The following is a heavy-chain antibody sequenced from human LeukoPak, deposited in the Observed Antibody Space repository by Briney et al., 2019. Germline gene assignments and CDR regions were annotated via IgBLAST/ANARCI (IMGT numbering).Heavy chain of an antibody. D-gene: IGHD3-22*01. Sequence: TGESLRLSCAASGFTFSSYEMNWVRQAPGKGLEWVSYISSSGSTIYYADSVKGRFTISRDNAKNSLYLQMNSLRAEDTAVYYCVVGDYYDSSGYYRAFQHWGQGTLVTVSS. V-gene: IGHV3-48*03. J-gene: IGHJ1*01. CDR3: VVGDYYDSSGYYRAFQH. CDR1: GFTFSSYE. CDR2: ISSSGSTI.